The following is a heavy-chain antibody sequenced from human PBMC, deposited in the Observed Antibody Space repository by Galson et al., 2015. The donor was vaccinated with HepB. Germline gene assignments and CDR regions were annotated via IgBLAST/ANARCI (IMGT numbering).Heavy chain of an antibody. J-gene: IGHJ4*02. D-gene: IGHD3-22*01. Sequence: SVKVSCKASGYTFTSYAMHWVRQAPGQRLEWMGWINAGNGNTKYSQKFQGRVTITRDTSASTAYMELSSLRSEDTAVYYCARVKYNHYYHSNNPSGGNSLPYWGQGTLVTVSS. CDR1: GYTFTSYA. CDR2: INAGNGNT. CDR3: ARVKYNHYYHSNNPSGGNSLPY. V-gene: IGHV1-3*01.